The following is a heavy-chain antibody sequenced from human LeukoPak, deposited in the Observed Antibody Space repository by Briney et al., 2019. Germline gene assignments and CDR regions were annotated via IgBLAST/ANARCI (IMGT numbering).Heavy chain of an antibody. CDR3: ARLALNYYGSGTYSFDY. D-gene: IGHD3-10*01. CDR2: INPNSGGT. Sequence: ASVKVSCKASGYTFTGYYMRWVRQAPGQGLEWMGWINPNSGGTNYAQKFQGRVTMTRDTSISTAYMELSRLRSDDTAVYYCARLALNYYGSGTYSFDYWGQGTLATVSS. J-gene: IGHJ4*02. V-gene: IGHV1-2*02. CDR1: GYTFTGYY.